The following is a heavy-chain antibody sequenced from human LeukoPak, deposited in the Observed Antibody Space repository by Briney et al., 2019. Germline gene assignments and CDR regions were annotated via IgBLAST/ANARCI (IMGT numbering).Heavy chain of an antibody. V-gene: IGHV4-34*01. CDR1: GGSFSGYY. CDR2: INHSGST. Sequence: PSETLSLTCAVYGGSFSGYYWSWIRQPPGKGLEWIGEINHSGSTNYNPSLKSRVTISVDTSKNQFSLKLSSVTAADTAVYYCARFKYYYDSSGYQLFDYWGQGTLATVSS. CDR3: ARFKYYYDSSGYQLFDY. J-gene: IGHJ4*02. D-gene: IGHD3-22*01.